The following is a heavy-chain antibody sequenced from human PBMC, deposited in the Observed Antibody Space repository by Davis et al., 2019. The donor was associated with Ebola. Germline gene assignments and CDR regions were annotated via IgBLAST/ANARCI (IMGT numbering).Heavy chain of an antibody. CDR3: ARHLRGYYDSSGQGDY. V-gene: IGHV5-10-1*01. CDR2: IDPSDSYT. J-gene: IGHJ4*02. D-gene: IGHD3-22*01. CDR1: GYSFTSYW. Sequence: KVSCKGSGYSFTSYWISWVRQMPGKGLEWMGRIDPSDSYTNYSPSFQGHVTISADKSISTAYLQWSSLKASDTAMYYCARHLRGYYDSSGQGDYWGQGTLVTVSS.